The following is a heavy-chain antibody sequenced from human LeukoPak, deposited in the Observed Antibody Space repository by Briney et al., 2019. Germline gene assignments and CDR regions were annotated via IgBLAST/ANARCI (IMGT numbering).Heavy chain of an antibody. D-gene: IGHD1-26*01. CDR2: IYYSGST. CDR1: GYSISSGYY. V-gene: IGHV4-38-2*02. Sequence: PSETLSLTCTVSGYSISSGYYWGWIRQPPGKGLEWIGSIYYSGSTYYNPSLKSRVTISVDTSKNQFSLKLSSVTAADTAVYYCASRGSVGATTDFDYWGQGTLVTVSS. CDR3: ASRGSVGATTDFDY. J-gene: IGHJ4*02.